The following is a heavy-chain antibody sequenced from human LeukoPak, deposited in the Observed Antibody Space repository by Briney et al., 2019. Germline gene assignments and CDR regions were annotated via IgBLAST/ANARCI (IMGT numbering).Heavy chain of an antibody. D-gene: IGHD6-6*01. Sequence: GGSLRLSCAASGFTFKLYWMHWVRQVPGRRPVWVSRINDDGSDTIYADSVKGRFTISRDNSKNTLYLRMNSLRAEDTAVYYCAKTLIAARNHDAFDIWGQGTMVTVSS. J-gene: IGHJ3*02. V-gene: IGHV3-74*01. CDR3: AKTLIAARNHDAFDI. CDR2: INDDGSDT. CDR1: GFTFKLYW.